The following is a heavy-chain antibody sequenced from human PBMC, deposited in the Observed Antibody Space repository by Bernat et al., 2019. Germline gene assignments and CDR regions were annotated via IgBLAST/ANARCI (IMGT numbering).Heavy chain of an antibody. CDR1: GFTVSNY. CDR3: AGGGGDHYYYGMDV. V-gene: IGHV3-53*02. D-gene: IGHD3-16*01. CDR2: IYSAGST. Sequence: EVHLVETGGGLIQPGGSLRLSCAASGFTVSNYMTWVRQGSGKGLEWVSVIYSAGSTYYADSVKGRFTNSRNISKNTLYLQMNSLGAEDTAVYFWAGGGGDHYYYGMDVWGQGTTVTVSS. J-gene: IGHJ6*02.